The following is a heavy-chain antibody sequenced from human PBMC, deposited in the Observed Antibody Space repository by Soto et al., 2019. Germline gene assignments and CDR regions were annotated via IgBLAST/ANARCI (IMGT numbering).Heavy chain of an antibody. Sequence: EVQLVESGGGLVQPGGSLRLSCAASGFTFTTYTMNWARKAPGKGLEWVSFITGRGVGRTYYADSVKGRFTISRDNAKNSLYLQMNSLRAEDTAVYYCARGLIADRPVGAVWGQGTLVIVSS. CDR1: GFTFTTYT. CDR3: ARGLIADRPVGAV. CDR2: ITGRGVGRT. D-gene: IGHD6-6*01. J-gene: IGHJ1*01. V-gene: IGHV3-48*01.